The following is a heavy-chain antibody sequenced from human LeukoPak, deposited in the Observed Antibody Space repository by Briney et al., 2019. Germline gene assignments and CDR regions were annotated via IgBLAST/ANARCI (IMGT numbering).Heavy chain of an antibody. V-gene: IGHV1-2*02. CDR2: INPNSGGT. CDR1: GYTFTGYY. D-gene: IGHD3-22*01. J-gene: IGHJ3*02. CDR3: AREGSYYDSSGLTRADAFDI. Sequence: ASVKVSCKASGYTFTGYYMHWVRQAPGQGLEWMGWINPNSGGTNYAQKFQGRVTMTRYTSISTAYMELSRLRSDDTAVYYCAREGSYYDSSGLTRADAFDIWGQGTMVTVSS.